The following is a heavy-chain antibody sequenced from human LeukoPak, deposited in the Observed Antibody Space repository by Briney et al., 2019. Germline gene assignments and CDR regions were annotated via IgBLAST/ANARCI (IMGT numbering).Heavy chain of an antibody. CDR2: INPSGGST. J-gene: IGHJ5*02. Sequence: ASVKVSCKASGYTFTSYYMHWVRQAPGQGLEWMGIINPSGGSTSYAQKFQGRVTMTRDTSTSTAYMELSSLRSEDTAVYYCARDGPVVVAATSWFDPWGQGTLVTVSS. D-gene: IGHD2-15*01. CDR1: GYTFTSYY. V-gene: IGHV1-46*01. CDR3: ARDGPVVVAATSWFDP.